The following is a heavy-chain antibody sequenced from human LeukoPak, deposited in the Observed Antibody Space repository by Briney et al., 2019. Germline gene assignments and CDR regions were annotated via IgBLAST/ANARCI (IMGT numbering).Heavy chain of an antibody. Sequence: ASVKVSCKASGYTFTGYYMHWVRQAPGQGLEWMGWINPNSGGTNFAQKFQGRVTMTRDTSIRTAYMELSRLRSDDTAVYYCARGEIQQWYYYGMDVWAKGPRSPSP. CDR1: GYTFTGYY. CDR2: INPNSGGT. J-gene: IGHJ6*02. V-gene: IGHV1-2*02. CDR3: ARGEIQQWYYYGMDV. D-gene: IGHD5-18*01.